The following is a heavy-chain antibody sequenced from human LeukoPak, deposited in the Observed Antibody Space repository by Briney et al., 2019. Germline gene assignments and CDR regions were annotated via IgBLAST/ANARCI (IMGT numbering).Heavy chain of an antibody. D-gene: IGHD1-26*01. J-gene: IGHJ4*02. Sequence: GGSLRLSCAASGFTFSTYAMSWVRQAPGKGLEWVSAISASGGGTYYADSVKGRFTISRDNSKNTLYLQMSSLRAEDPAVYYCAREAGSSSHWGQGTLVTVSS. CDR1: GFTFSTYA. CDR2: ISASGGGT. CDR3: AREAGSSSH. V-gene: IGHV3-23*01.